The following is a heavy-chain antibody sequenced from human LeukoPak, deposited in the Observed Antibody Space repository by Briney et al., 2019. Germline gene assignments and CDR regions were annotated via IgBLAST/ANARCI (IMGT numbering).Heavy chain of an antibody. D-gene: IGHD3-22*01. CDR1: GVTVSSNY. CDR3: ARTPPGDSSGSIDY. V-gene: IGHV3-53*01. J-gene: IGHJ4*02. Sequence: GGSLRLSCAPSGVTVSSNYMSWVRQAPGKGLEWVSVIYSGGSTYCADTVKGRFTISRDNSKNTLYLQMNSLRAEDTAVYYCARTPPGDSSGSIDYWGQGTLVTVSS. CDR2: IYSGGST.